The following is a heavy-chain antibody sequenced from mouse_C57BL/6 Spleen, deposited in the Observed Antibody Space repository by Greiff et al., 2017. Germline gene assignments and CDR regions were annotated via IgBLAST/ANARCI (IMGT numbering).Heavy chain of an antibody. CDR1: GFSFNTYA. V-gene: IGHV10-1*01. Sequence: EVQRVESGGGLVQPKGSLKLSCAASGFSFNTYAMNWVRQAPGKGLEWVARIRSKSNNYATYYADSVKDRFTISRDDSESMLYLQMNNLKTEDTAMYYCVRRGYYYYGSSYYFDYWGQGTTLTVSS. CDR2: IRSKSNNYAT. D-gene: IGHD1-1*01. J-gene: IGHJ2*01. CDR3: VRRGYYYYGSSYYFDY.